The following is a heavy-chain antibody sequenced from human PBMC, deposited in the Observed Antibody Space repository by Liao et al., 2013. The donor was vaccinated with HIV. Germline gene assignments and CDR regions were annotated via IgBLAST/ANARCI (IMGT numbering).Heavy chain of an antibody. V-gene: IGHV4-4*07. CDR3: ARGIPFDF. J-gene: IGHJ4*02. CDR1: GGSISSYF. Sequence: QVQLHESGPGLVKPSETLSLTCTVSGGSISSYFWSWIRQPAGKGLEWIGRVSVSGGTYYNPSLKSRVTMSVDTSKNQFSLNLNSVTAADTAVYYCARGIPFDFWGQGTLVIVSS. CDR2: VSVSGGT.